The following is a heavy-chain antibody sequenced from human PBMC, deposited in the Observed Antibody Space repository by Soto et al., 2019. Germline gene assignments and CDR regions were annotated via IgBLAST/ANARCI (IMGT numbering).Heavy chain of an antibody. CDR2: IIPILGIA. Sequence: QVQLVQSGAEVKKPGSSVKVSCKASGGTFSSYTISWVRQAPGQGLEWMGRIIPILGIANYAQKYQGRVTITANNSTTTAYMELSSLRSEDTAVYYCACHGDYHPYFDFWGQGTLVTVSS. J-gene: IGHJ4*02. V-gene: IGHV1-69*02. D-gene: IGHD4-17*01. CDR1: GGTFSSYT. CDR3: ACHGDYHPYFDF.